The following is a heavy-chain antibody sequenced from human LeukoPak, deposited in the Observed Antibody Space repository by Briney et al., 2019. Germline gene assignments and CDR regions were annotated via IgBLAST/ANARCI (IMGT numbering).Heavy chain of an antibody. CDR3: ARDQGGPKDYGSGGYAYYYYYMDV. Sequence: GGSLRLSCAASGFTFRTYAMHWVRQAPGKGLEWVAAISYDGSNTYYADSVKGRFTISRDNSRKPLSLQMNSLRTEDTAVYYCARDQGGPKDYGSGGYAYYYYYMDVWGRGTTVTVSS. D-gene: IGHD3-10*01. J-gene: IGHJ6*03. V-gene: IGHV3-30*04. CDR1: GFTFRTYA. CDR2: ISYDGSNT.